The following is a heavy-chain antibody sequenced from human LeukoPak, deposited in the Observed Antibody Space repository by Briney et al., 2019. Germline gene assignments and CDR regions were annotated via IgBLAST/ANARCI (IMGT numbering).Heavy chain of an antibody. D-gene: IGHD2-15*01. CDR1: GFTFSTYS. J-gene: IGHJ5*02. CDR2: ISSSGGTM. V-gene: IGHV3-48*01. CDR3: ARDKWSVNWFDP. Sequence: GGSLRLSCAVSGFTFSTYSMNWVRQAPGKVLEWVSYISSSGGTMYYADSVKGRFTISRDNAKNSLYLQMNSLGVEDTAVYYCARDKWSVNWFDPWGLGTLVTVSS.